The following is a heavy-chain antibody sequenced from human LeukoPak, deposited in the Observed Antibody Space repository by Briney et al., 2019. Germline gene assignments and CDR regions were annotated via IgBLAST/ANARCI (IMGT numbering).Heavy chain of an antibody. D-gene: IGHD2/OR15-2a*01. CDR2: INPSSGST. Sequence: ASVKVSCKASGYTFTSQYVYWVRQAPGQGLEWMGIINPSSGSTNYAQEFQGRVTMTRDTSTNTVSMVLSSLRSEDTAVYYCARPQSLFRNYDAFDIWGQGTMVTVSS. CDR1: GYTFTSQY. V-gene: IGHV1-46*01. CDR3: ARPQSLFRNYDAFDI. J-gene: IGHJ3*02.